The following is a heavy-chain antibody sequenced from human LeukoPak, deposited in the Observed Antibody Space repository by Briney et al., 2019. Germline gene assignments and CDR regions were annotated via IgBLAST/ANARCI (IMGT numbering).Heavy chain of an antibody. J-gene: IGHJ4*02. CDR1: GFTFNDYV. CDR3: ARGSIAIYYYDSSGYFDY. V-gene: IGHV3-20*04. CDR2: INWNGGST. Sequence: GGSLRLSCAASGFTFNDYVMSWVRQAPGKGLEWVSGINWNGGSTGYADSVKGRFTISRDNAKNSLYLQMNSLRAEDTAFYYCARGSIAIYYYDSSGYFDYWGQGTLVTVSS. D-gene: IGHD3-22*01.